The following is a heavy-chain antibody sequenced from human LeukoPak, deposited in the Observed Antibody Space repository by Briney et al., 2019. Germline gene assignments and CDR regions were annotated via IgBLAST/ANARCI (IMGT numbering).Heavy chain of an antibody. Sequence: KPSETLSLICTVSGGSFSGSNHYWGWIRQPPGKGLEWIGSVYYSGSTYYNPSLKSRVTISVDTSKNQFSLKLNSVTAVDTAVYYCARHGVGNFPIDYWGQGTLVTVSS. CDR2: VYYSGST. V-gene: IGHV4-39*01. D-gene: IGHD2-8*01. CDR1: GGSFSGSNHY. CDR3: ARHGVGNFPIDY. J-gene: IGHJ4*02.